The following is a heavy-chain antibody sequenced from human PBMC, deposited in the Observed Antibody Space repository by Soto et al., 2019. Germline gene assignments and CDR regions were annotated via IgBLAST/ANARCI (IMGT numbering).Heavy chain of an antibody. CDR2: ISGSGGST. J-gene: IGHJ2*01. Sequence: EVQLLESGGGLVQPGGSLRLSCAASGFTFSSYAMSWVRQAPGKGLEWVSAISGSGGSTYYADSVKGRFTISSDNAKTTLYLPMNSLRAEDTDVYYCAACYRGVYWYVDLWGRGTLVTVSS. D-gene: IGHD1-26*01. V-gene: IGHV3-23*01. CDR1: GFTFSSYA. CDR3: AACYRGVYWYVDL.